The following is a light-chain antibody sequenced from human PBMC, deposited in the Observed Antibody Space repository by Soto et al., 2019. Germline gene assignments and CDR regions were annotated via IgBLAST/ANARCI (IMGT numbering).Light chain of an antibody. CDR1: QGISRY. Sequence: DIQMTQSPSSLAASAGDSVTVTCRASQGISRYLAWYQQKPGRAPQLLISAASTLQSGVPSRFSGSGSGTHFTLVISSLQPEDFATYYCQQLNTYPVTFGGGTKVDIK. CDR2: AAS. J-gene: IGKJ4*01. CDR3: QQLNTYPVT. V-gene: IGKV1-9*01.